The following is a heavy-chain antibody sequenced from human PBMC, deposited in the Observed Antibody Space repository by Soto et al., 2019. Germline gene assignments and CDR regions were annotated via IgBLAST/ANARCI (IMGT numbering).Heavy chain of an antibody. CDR3: ARWGDGYNSDS. CDR2: INPNSGGT. V-gene: IGHV1-2*04. CDR1: GYTFTGYY. J-gene: IGHJ4*02. Sequence: QVQLVQSGAEVKKPGASVKVSCKASGYTFTGYYMHWVRQAPGQGLEWMGWINPNSGGTNYAQKFGGWVSMPRDTCIRTADMALSRLSTDDTAVYDCARWGDGYNSDSWGQGTKVTVSS. D-gene: IGHD5-12*01.